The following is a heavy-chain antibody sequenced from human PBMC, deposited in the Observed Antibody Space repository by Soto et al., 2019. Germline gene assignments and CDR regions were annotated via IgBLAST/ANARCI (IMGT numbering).Heavy chain of an antibody. V-gene: IGHV4-59*01. CDR1: GGAITNSY. CDR2: IYHSGST. CDR3: ARGRYCSGISCFTDAFDV. J-gene: IGHJ3*01. D-gene: IGHD2-2*02. Sequence: SETLSLTCSVSGGAITNSYWSWLRQPPGKGLEWIGYIYHSGSTNYNPSLKSRVTIALDTSKTQFSLKLSSVTAADTAVYYCARGRYCSGISCFTDAFDVWGQGTMGT.